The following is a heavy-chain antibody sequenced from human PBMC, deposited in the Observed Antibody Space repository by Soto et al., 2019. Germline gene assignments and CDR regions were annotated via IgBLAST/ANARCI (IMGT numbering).Heavy chain of an antibody. Sequence: PGGSLRLSCAASGFSFSSYAMSWVRQAPGKGLEWVSAVSGSGDATYYVDSVKGRLTISRDNSKDTLYLQLNSLRAEDTAVYYCAKGRVVTAISSFDYWGQGTLVTVS. V-gene: IGHV3-23*01. CDR2: VSGSGDAT. CDR1: GFSFSSYA. D-gene: IGHD2-21*02. CDR3: AKGRVVTAISSFDY. J-gene: IGHJ4*02.